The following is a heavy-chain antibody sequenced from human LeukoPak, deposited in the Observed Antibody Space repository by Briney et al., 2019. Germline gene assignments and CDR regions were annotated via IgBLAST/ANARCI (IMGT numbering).Heavy chain of an antibody. CDR1: GFIFDNHG. V-gene: IGHV3-30*02. J-gene: IGHJ4*02. CDR3: AKDRTFEEYSFDF. Sequence: GGSLRLSCATSGFIFDNHGMHWVRQAPGKGLEWVTFVRFDGSYQLYTDSVEGRFTISRDNSKSTLYLQMTSLRPEDTALYYCAKDRTFEEYSFDFWGRGTLVTVSS. D-gene: IGHD3-10*01. CDR2: VRFDGSYQ.